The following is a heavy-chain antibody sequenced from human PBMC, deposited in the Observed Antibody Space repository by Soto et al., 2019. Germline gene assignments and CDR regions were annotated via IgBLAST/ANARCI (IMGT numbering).Heavy chain of an antibody. J-gene: IGHJ3*02. CDR3: ATYPVPYYDFWSGDAFDI. V-gene: IGHV1-18*01. CDR1: GYTLASYV. Sequence: ASVKVSCKGAGYTLASYVLTWVRQAPGQGLEWMGWISGYNGNTKYAQKLQGRVTMTTDTSTSTAYMELRSLRSDDTAVYYCATYPVPYYDFWSGDAFDIRGQGTMVTVS. D-gene: IGHD3-3*01. CDR2: ISGYNGNT.